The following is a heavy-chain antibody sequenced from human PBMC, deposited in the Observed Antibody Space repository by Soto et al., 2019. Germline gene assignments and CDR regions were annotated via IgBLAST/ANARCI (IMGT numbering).Heavy chain of an antibody. V-gene: IGHV3-30-3*01. CDR2: ISYDGSNK. Sequence: QVQLVESGGGGVQPGRSLRLSCAASGFTFSSYAMHWVRQAPGKGLEWVAVISYDGSNKYYADSVKGRFTISRDNSKNSLYLQMNSLRAEDTAVYYCARDPNVDTADTYYSSSGMDVWGQGTTVTVSS. D-gene: IGHD5-18*01. J-gene: IGHJ6*02. CDR3: ARDPNVDTADTYYSSSGMDV. CDR1: GFTFSSYA.